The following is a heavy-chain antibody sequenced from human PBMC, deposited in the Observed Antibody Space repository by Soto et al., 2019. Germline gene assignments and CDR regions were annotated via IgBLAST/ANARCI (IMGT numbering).Heavy chain of an antibody. CDR2: IIPIFGTA. V-gene: IGHV1-69*13. CDR1: GYTFTSYA. CDR3: AADRTYCGGDCYVD. Sequence: SVKVSCKASGYTFTSYAMHWVRQAPGQGLEWMGGIIPIFGTANYAQKFQGRVTITADESTSTAYMELSSLRSEDTAVYYCAADRTYCGGDCYVDWGQGTLVTVSS. D-gene: IGHD2-21*02. J-gene: IGHJ1*01.